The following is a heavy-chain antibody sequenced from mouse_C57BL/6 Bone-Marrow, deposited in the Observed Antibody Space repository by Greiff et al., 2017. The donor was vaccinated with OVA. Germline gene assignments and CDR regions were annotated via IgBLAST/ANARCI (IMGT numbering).Heavy chain of an antibody. V-gene: IGHV1-4*01. CDR3: ARWYYYGSSLDY. CDR1: GYTFTSYT. CDR2: INPSSGYT. Sequence: QVQLQQSGAELARPGASVKMSCKASGYTFTSYTMHWVKQRPGQGLEWIGYINPSSGYTKYNQKFKDKATLTADKSSSTAYMQLSSLTSEDSAVYYCARWYYYGSSLDYWGQGTTLTVSS. D-gene: IGHD1-1*01. J-gene: IGHJ2*01.